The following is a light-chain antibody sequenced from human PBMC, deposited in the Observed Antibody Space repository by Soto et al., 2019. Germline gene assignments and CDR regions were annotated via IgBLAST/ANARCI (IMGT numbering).Light chain of an antibody. V-gene: IGKV3-20*01. CDR1: QSVSGRY. J-gene: IGKJ1*01. CDR3: QQYSSSQGWT. Sequence: EIVLTPSPGTLSLSPGERATLSCRASQSVSGRYLAWYQQKPGQAPRLVIYGASIRTTGIPDRFSGSGSGTDFTLTINRLEPADFAVYFCQQYSSSQGWTFGQGTKVDI. CDR2: GAS.